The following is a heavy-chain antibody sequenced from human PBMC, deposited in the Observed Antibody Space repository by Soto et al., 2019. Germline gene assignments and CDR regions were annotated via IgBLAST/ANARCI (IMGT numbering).Heavy chain of an antibody. CDR1: GFTFSSYS. V-gene: IGHV3-21*01. D-gene: IGHD3-10*01. J-gene: IGHJ6*02. CDR2: ISSSSSYI. Sequence: EVQLVESGGGLVKPGGSLRLSCAASGFTFSSYSMNWVRQAPGKGLEWVSSISSSSSYIYYADSVKGRFTISRDNAKNSLYLQMNSLRAEDTAVYYCARDLNVTMVRGYSPDYGMDVWGQGTTVTVSS. CDR3: ARDLNVTMVRGYSPDYGMDV.